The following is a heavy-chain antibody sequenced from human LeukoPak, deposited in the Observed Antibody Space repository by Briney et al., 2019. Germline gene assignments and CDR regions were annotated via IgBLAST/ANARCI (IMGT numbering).Heavy chain of an antibody. D-gene: IGHD1-1*01. V-gene: IGHV3-23*01. CDR1: GFTFSRFA. J-gene: IGHJ3*02. Sequence: GGSLRLSCSASGFTFSRFAMNWVRQTPGKGLEWVSHVGGNGADTYYADSVKGRFTVSRDNSKNSLYLQMNSLRAEDTAVYYCAKDSVAYNQVFDALDIWGQGTKVTVSS. CDR2: VGGNGADT. CDR3: AKDSVAYNQVFDALDI.